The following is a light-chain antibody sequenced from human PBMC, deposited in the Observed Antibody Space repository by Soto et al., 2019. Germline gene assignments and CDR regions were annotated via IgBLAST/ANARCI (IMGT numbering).Light chain of an antibody. Sequence: IQLTQSPSSLSASVGDRVTVTCRASQSINIYLNWYQQKPGKAPTLLIYAASSLQSGVPSRFSGGGSRTDFTLTITSLQAEDFATYYCQQSYRSPYTFGHGTKLEI. J-gene: IGKJ2*01. V-gene: IGKV1-39*01. CDR3: QQSYRSPYT. CDR2: AAS. CDR1: QSINIY.